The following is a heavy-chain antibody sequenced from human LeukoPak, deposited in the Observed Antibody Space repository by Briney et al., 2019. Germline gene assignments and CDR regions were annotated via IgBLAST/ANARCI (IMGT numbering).Heavy chain of an antibody. V-gene: IGHV3-21*01. CDR3: ASYRIGYCSGDTCYADWFDP. J-gene: IGHJ5*02. D-gene: IGHD2-15*01. Sequence: YYADSVKGRFTISRDNAKNSVYLQMNSLRAEDTAVYYCASYRIGYCSGDTCYADWFDPWGQGTLVTVSS.